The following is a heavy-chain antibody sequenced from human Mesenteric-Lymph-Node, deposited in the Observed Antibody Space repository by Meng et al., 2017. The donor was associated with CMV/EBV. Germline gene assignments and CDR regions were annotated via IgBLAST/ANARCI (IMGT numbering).Heavy chain of an antibody. D-gene: IGHD2-15*01. V-gene: IGHV1-69*06. CDR3: ARGGTYSDDYYGMDV. Sequence: SVKVSCKASGYSFTNYGISWVRQAPGQGLEWMGAVIPMFATAYYAQKFQGRVTITADKSTGTAFLDLSSLRHEDTALYYCARGGTYSDDYYGMDVWGQGTTVTVSS. CDR2: VIPMFATA. CDR1: GYSFTNYG. J-gene: IGHJ6*02.